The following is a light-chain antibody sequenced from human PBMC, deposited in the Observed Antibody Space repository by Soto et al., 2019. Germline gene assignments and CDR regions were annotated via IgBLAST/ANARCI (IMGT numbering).Light chain of an antibody. CDR1: QSVSSS. CDR2: AAS. J-gene: IGKJ4*01. CDR3: QQYRNWPVT. V-gene: IGKV3D-15*01. Sequence: EIVMTQSPVTLSVSPGERATLSCRASQSVSSSIAWYQQKVGQAPRLLIYAASTSATGIPARFSGSESGTEFILTNSSLQSEDVAVYYCQQYRNWPVTFGGGTKVEIK.